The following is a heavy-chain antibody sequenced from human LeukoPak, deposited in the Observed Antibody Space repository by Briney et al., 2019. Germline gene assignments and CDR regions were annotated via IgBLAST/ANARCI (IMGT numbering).Heavy chain of an antibody. D-gene: IGHD3-22*01. Sequence: ASVKVSCKASNYSFSSYGISWVRQAPGQGLEWMGWIGAYRGNSNYAQNFRGRVTMTTDTSTGTAYMELRSLRSDDTAVYYCARDSSTYYGSEYFQYWGQGTLVTVSS. CDR3: ARDSSTYYGSEYFQY. CDR2: IGAYRGNS. J-gene: IGHJ1*01. V-gene: IGHV1-18*04. CDR1: NYSFSSYG.